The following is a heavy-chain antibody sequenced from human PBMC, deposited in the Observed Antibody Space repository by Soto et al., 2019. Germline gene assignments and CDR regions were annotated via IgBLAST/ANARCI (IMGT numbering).Heavy chain of an antibody. CDR3: AREGSGWPYNWFDP. J-gene: IGHJ5*02. V-gene: IGHV4-59*01. D-gene: IGHD6-19*01. Sequence: XATLYITCTVSGGSISSYYWSWIRQPPGKGLEWIGYIYYSGSTNYNPSLKSRVTISVDTSKNQFSLKLSSVTAADTAVYYCAREGSGWPYNWFDPWGQGTLVTVPS. CDR2: IYYSGST. CDR1: GGSISSYY.